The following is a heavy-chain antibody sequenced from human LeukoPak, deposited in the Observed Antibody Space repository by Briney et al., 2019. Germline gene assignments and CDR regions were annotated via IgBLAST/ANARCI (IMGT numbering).Heavy chain of an antibody. Sequence: ASVKVSCKASGYTFTSYGISWVRQAPGQGLAWMGWISAYNGNTNYAQKLQGRVTMTTDTSTSTAYMELRSLRSDDTAVYYCAALKGATYYDFWSGPRGAFDIWGQGTMVTVSS. CDR1: GYTFTSYG. CDR2: ISAYNGNT. CDR3: AALKGATYYDFWSGPRGAFDI. D-gene: IGHD3-3*01. J-gene: IGHJ3*02. V-gene: IGHV1-18*01.